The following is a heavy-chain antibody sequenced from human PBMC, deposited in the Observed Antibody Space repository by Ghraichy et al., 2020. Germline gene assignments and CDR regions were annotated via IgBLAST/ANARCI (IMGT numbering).Heavy chain of an antibody. V-gene: IGHV4-61*01. CDR1: GGSVSSGSYY. CDR3: ARVLRFLEWADY. Sequence: SETLSLTCTVSGGSVSSGSYYWSWIQQPPGKGLEWIGYIYYSGSTNYNPSLKSRVTISVDTSKNQFSLKLSSVTAADTAVYYCARVLRFLEWADYWGQGTLVTVSS. D-gene: IGHD3-3*01. CDR2: IYYSGST. J-gene: IGHJ4*02.